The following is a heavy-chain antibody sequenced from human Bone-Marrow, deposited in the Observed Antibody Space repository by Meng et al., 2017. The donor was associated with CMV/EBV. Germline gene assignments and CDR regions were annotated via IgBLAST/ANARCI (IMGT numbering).Heavy chain of an antibody. J-gene: IGHJ4*02. Sequence: ASVKVSCKASGYTFTSYGISWVRQAPGQGLEWMGWISAYNGNTNYAQKLQGRVTMTTDTFTSTAYMELRSLRSDDTAVYYCARGLGIAVAGPMPFDYWGQGTLVTVSS. D-gene: IGHD6-19*01. CDR2: ISAYNGNT. CDR1: GYTFTSYG. V-gene: IGHV1-18*01. CDR3: ARGLGIAVAGPMPFDY.